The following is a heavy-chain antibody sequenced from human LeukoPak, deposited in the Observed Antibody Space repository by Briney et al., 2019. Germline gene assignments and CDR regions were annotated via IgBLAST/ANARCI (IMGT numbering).Heavy chain of an antibody. J-gene: IGHJ3*02. CDR1: GYSFTAHF. Sequence: ASVKVSCKASGYSFTAHFMHWIRQAPGQGLEWMGQTNPDNVGTKYAPKFQGRVTMTRDTSIATAYMELVSLTSEDTAVYYCATDRLEIYALRIWGQGTMVTVSS. D-gene: IGHD1-1*01. CDR3: ATDRLEIYALRI. V-gene: IGHV1-2*06. CDR2: TNPDNVGT.